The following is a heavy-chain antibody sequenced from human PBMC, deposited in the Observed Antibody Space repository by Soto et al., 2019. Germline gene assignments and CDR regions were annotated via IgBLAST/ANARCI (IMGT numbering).Heavy chain of an antibody. V-gene: IGHV3-21*01. CDR2: ISSSSSYI. D-gene: IGHD1-26*01. CDR3: AREGRGGGYPASKYNWFDP. J-gene: IGHJ5*02. CDR1: GFTFSSYS. Sequence: GGSLRLSCAASGFTFSSYSMNWVRQAPGKGLEWVSSISSSSSYIYYADSVKGRFTISRDNAKNSLYLQMNSLRAEGTAVYYCAREGRGGGYPASKYNWFDPWGQGTLVTVSS.